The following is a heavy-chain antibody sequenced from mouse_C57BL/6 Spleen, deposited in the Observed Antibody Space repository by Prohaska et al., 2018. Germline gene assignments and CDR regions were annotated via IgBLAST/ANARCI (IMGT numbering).Heavy chain of an antibody. CDR3: ARDPYEYDPYLYFAV. Sequence: QRPGLGLDCIGSIYPGSCNTKYNEKFKGKATLTADTSSSTAYMQLSSLTSEDSAVYYCARDPYEYDPYLYFAVWSTLTTATVSS. CDR2: IYPGSCNT. D-gene: IGHD2-4*01. V-gene: IGHV1-66*01. J-gene: IGHJ1*03.